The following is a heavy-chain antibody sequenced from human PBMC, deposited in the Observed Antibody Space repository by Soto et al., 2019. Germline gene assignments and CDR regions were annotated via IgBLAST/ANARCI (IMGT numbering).Heavy chain of an antibody. CDR3: ATGGTTVTRRFDY. J-gene: IGHJ4*02. D-gene: IGHD4-17*01. Sequence: QVQLVQPGAEVKKPGSSVKVSCKASGGGFSTYAITWVRQAPGQGLEWMGGITPIFDTTNYAQKFQGRVTINADESTTTVHMELTSLTSEDTAVYYCATGGTTVTRRFDYWGQGTLVTVSS. V-gene: IGHV1-69*01. CDR2: ITPIFDTT. CDR1: GGGFSTYA.